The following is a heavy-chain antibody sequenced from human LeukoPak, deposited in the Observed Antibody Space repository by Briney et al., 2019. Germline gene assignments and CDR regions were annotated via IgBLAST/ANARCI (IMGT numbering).Heavy chain of an antibody. V-gene: IGHV1-18*01. Sequence: ASVKVSCKASGYSFTNYGVTWVRQAPGQGLEWIGWISVYNGNTNYAQKFQGRVTMTTATSATTAYMELRSLRSDDTAVYYCARVASGWYWFDTWGQGTLVTVSS. D-gene: IGHD6-19*01. CDR3: ARVASGWYWFDT. J-gene: IGHJ5*02. CDR2: ISVYNGNT. CDR1: GYSFTNYG.